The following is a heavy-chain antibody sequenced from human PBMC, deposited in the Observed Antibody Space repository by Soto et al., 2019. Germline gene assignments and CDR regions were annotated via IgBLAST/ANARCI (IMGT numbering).Heavy chain of an antibody. Sequence: PGGSLRLSCVASGFTFTTYWMSWVRQAPGKGLERVANIRQDGGAQYYVDSVKGRFTISRDNAKNSVYLQMDSLRAEDTAVYYCVRGGHGSGSYLGSYWGQGILVTVSS. CDR2: IRQDGGAQ. J-gene: IGHJ4*02. V-gene: IGHV3-7*03. D-gene: IGHD3-10*01. CDR3: VRGGHGSGSYLGSY. CDR1: GFTFTTYW.